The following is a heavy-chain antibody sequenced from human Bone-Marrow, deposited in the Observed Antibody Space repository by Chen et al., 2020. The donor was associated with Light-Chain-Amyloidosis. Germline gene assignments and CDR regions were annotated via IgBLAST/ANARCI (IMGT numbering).Heavy chain of an antibody. V-gene: IGHV4-61*03. CDR2: IYNSGTT. D-gene: IGHD3-16*01. Sequence: YYWNWIRQPPGKGLEWIGYIYNSGTTNYNPSLRSRVTMSVDMSKIPFSLKLTSFPAADTAVYYCGRDNIGGVDFWGQGTPVTVSS. CDR3: GRDNIGGVDF. CDR1: YY. J-gene: IGHJ4*02.